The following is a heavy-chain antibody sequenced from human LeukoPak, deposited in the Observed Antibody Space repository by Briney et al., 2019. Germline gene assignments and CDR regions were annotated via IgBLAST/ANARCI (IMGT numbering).Heavy chain of an antibody. D-gene: IGHD2-15*01. V-gene: IGHV3-23*01. J-gene: IGHJ4*02. CDR2: ISGSGAAT. Sequence: GGSLRLSCAASGFTFSNYAMNWVRQAPGKGLEWVSAISGSGAATFNADSVKGRFTISRDNSMNTLYLQMNSLRAEDTAVYYCARKYCSGGTCYTGILEYWGQGTLVTVSS. CDR1: GFTFSNYA. CDR3: ARKYCSGGTCYTGILEY.